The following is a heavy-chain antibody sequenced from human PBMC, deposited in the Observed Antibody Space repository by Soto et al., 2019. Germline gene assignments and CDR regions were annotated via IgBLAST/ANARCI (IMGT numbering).Heavy chain of an antibody. Sequence: ASVKVSCKASGGTFSSYAISWVRQAPGQGLEWMGGIIPIFGTANYAQKFQGRVTITADESTSTAYMELSSLRSEDTAVYYCARVLYTRAPGYYYGMDVWGQGTTVTVSS. D-gene: IGHD2-2*02. V-gene: IGHV1-69*13. CDR3: ARVLYTRAPGYYYGMDV. CDR2: IIPIFGTA. J-gene: IGHJ6*02. CDR1: GGTFSSYA.